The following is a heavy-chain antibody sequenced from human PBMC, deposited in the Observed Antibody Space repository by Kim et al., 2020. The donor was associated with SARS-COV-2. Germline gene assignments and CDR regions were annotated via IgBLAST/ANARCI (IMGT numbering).Heavy chain of an antibody. J-gene: IGHJ4*02. CDR2: IRNRRGNNER. Sequence: GGSLRLSCAASGFTFSDSHIHWVRQASGKGLEWVCHIRNRRGNNERAYSASVKGRFTISRDDSQNTAYLQMNSLKTEDTAIYYCSRQTVSCHDYWGQGTLVTVSS. CDR1: GFTFSDSH. CDR3: SRQTVSCHDY. V-gene: IGHV3-73*01. D-gene: IGHD2-2*01.